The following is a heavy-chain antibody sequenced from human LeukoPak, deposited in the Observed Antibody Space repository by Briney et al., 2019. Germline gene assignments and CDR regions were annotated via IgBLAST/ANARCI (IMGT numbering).Heavy chain of an antibody. J-gene: IGHJ4*02. V-gene: IGHV3-7*01. Sequence: GGSLILSCAASGFTFSSYWMSWVRQAPGEGLEWVANIKEGGSEKYYVESVKGRFTISRDNAKNSLFLQMNSLRGEDTAMYYCARGGSSRFGYWGQGTLVTVSS. CDR3: ARGGSSRFGY. CDR2: IKEGGSEK. D-gene: IGHD1-26*01. CDR1: GFTFSSYW.